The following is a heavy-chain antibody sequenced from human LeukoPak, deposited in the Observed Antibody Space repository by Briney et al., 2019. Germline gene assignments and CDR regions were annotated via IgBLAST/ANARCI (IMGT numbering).Heavy chain of an antibody. J-gene: IGHJ4*02. CDR1: GFTFDSYA. Sequence: GGSLRPSCAASGFTFDSYAMSWVRQAPGKGLEWVSGISGSGNTTYYADSVKGRFTISRDKSKNPLYLQMNSLRAEDTAVYYCAKESRFWSGYYGDYWGQGTLVTVSS. CDR3: AKESRFWSGYYGDY. D-gene: IGHD3-3*01. CDR2: ISGSGNTT. V-gene: IGHV3-23*01.